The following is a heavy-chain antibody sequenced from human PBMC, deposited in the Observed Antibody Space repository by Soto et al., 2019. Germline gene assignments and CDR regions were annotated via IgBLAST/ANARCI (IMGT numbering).Heavy chain of an antibody. D-gene: IGHD3-22*01. CDR2: IIPILGIA. Sequence: QVQLVQSGAEVKKPGSSVKVSCKASGGTFSSYTISWVRQAPGQGLEWMGRIIPILGIANYAQKFQGRVTITADKSTSTAHMELSSLGSEDTAVYYCARDLMGYYYDSSGYLYWGQGTLVTVSS. CDR1: GGTFSSYT. V-gene: IGHV1-69*08. J-gene: IGHJ4*02. CDR3: ARDLMGYYYDSSGYLY.